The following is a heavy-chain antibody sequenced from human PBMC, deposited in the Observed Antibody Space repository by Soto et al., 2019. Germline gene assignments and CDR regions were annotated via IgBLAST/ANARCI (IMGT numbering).Heavy chain of an antibody. CDR3: ARPRGDILTGYSDYFDY. V-gene: IGHV4-34*01. Sequence: PSETLSLTCAVYGGSFSGYYWSWIRQPPGKGLEWIGEINHSGSTNYNPSLKSRVTISVDTSKNQFSLKLSSVTAADTAVYYCARPRGDILTGYSDYFDYWGQGTLVTVSS. J-gene: IGHJ4*02. CDR2: INHSGST. CDR1: GGSFSGYY. D-gene: IGHD3-9*01.